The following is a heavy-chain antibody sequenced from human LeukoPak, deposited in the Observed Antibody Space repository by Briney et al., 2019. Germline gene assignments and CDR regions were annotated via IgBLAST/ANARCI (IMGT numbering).Heavy chain of an antibody. CDR3: VSGRVWYYDMSGYHLDY. CDR2: INGDGTST. Sequence: GGSLRVSCEASGFIFNTYWIYWVRQAPGKGLEWVSRINGDGTSTMYADSVRGRFTVSRDNAKKTVYLEMSSLRVEDTAVYYCVSGRVWYYDMSGYHLDYWGQGTRVTVSS. J-gene: IGHJ4*02. CDR1: GFIFNTYW. V-gene: IGHV3-74*03. D-gene: IGHD3-22*01.